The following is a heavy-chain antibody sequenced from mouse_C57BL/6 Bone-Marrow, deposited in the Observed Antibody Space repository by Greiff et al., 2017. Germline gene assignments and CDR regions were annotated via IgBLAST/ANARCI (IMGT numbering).Heavy chain of an antibody. V-gene: IGHV1-4*01. CDR2: INPSSGYT. CDR1: GYTFTSYT. Sequence: QVQLQQSGAELARPGASVKMSCKASGYTFTSYTMHWVKQRPGQGLEWIGYINPSSGYTKYNQKFKDKATLTADKSSSTAYMQLSSLTSEDSAVYYCARDHYGNYWYFDVWGTGTTVTVSS. D-gene: IGHD2-1*01. J-gene: IGHJ1*03. CDR3: ARDHYGNYWYFDV.